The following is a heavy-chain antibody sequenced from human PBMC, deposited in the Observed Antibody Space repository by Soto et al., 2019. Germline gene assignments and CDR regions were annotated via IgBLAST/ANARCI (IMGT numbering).Heavy chain of an antibody. D-gene: IGHD3-10*01. CDR2: FDTIGNT. CDR3: AGDSHGSGCFPH. J-gene: IGHJ4*02. V-gene: IGHV4-59*02. CDR1: GASVSDYY. Sequence: PSETLSLTCIVSGASVSDYYWTWIRQSPGNSLEWFGYFDTIGNTNYTPSLRIRFIISLDTSKNQFFLRLSSVTAADTAIYHCAGDSHGSGCFPHGGQGALVTVS.